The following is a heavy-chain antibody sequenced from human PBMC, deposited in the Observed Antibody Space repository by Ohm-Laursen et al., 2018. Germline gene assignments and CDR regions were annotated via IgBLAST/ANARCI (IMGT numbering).Heavy chain of an antibody. CDR2: IHNSGST. J-gene: IGHJ3*01. D-gene: IGHD3-22*01. Sequence: SDTPSLTCAVSGGSISSYYWSWVRQPPGKGLEWIGYIHNSGSTNYNPSLESQVTISVDTSKNQFSLKLSSVTAADTAVYYCARLNYDSSGYYASWGQGTMVTVSS. CDR3: ARLNYDSSGYYAS. CDR1: GGSISSYY. V-gene: IGHV4-59*08.